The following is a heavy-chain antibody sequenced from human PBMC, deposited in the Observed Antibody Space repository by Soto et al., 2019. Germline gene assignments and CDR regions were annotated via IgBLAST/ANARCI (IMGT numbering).Heavy chain of an antibody. J-gene: IGHJ4*02. CDR3: AKDMNGDGSWSYGH. V-gene: IGHV3-43*01. CDR2: IRWDGGST. Sequence: EVQLVESGGVVVQPGGSLRLSCAASGFTFDDYTRHWVRQAPGKGLEWVSLIRWDGGSTYYADSVKGRFTISRHNSKIPLYLQMNSLSTEDTALYYCAKDMNGDGSWSYGHWGQGTLVTVSS. D-gene: IGHD3-10*01. CDR1: GFTFDDYT.